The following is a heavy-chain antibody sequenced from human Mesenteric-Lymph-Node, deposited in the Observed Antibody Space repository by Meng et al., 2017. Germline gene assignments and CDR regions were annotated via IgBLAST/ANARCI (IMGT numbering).Heavy chain of an antibody. D-gene: IGHD6-19*01. V-gene: IGHV3-23*01. J-gene: IGHJ6*02. Sequence: GESLKISCAASGFTFSSYAMSWVRQAPGKGLEWVSAISGSGGSTYYADSVKGRFTISRDNSKNTLYLQMNSLRAEDTAVYYCAKVNIAVAGLHPRYYGMDVWGQGTTVTVSS. CDR3: AKVNIAVAGLHPRYYGMDV. CDR2: ISGSGGST. CDR1: GFTFSSYA.